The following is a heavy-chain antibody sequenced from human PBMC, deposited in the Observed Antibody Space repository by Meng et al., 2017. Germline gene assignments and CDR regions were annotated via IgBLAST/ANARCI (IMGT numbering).Heavy chain of an antibody. CDR2: INPSGGST. CDR3: ARVKQRDSLRIDSGYDYLFDYFDY. D-gene: IGHD5-12*01. Sequence: ASVKVSCKASGYTFISYYMHWVRQAPGQGLEWMGIINPSGGSTSYAQKFQGRVTMTRDTSTSTVYMELSSLRSEDTAVYYCARVKQRDSLRIDSGYDYLFDYFDYWSQGTLVTVSS. J-gene: IGHJ4*02. V-gene: IGHV1-46*01. CDR1: GYTFISYY.